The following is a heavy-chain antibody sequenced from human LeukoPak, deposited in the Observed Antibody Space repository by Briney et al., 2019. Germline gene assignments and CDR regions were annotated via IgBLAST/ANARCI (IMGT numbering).Heavy chain of an antibody. CDR3: ARDDSHGYHFFDS. CDR1: GFTFSSYS. V-gene: IGHV3-21*01. J-gene: IGHJ4*02. CDR2: ISGSGEFI. Sequence: GGSLRLSCAVSGFTFSSYSMNWIRQAPGKGLEWVSSISGSGEFIYYGDSVKGRVTISRDNGKNSLYLQMNSVRPEDMAVYYCARDDSHGYHFFDSWGRGTLVTVSS. D-gene: IGHD3-22*01.